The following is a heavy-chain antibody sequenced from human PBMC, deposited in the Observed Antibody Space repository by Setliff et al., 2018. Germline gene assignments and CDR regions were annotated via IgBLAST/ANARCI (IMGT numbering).Heavy chain of an antibody. CDR3: ARDLDYQYYYETSGRDAFDI. J-gene: IGHJ3*02. V-gene: IGHV1-18*01. D-gene: IGHD3-22*01. CDR2: ISSYNGKT. Sequence: ASVKVSCKASGDTFGSYTISWVRQAPGQGLEWMGWISSYNGKTNYAQKLQGRVTMTTDTSTSTAYMELRSLRSDDTAVYYCARDLDYQYYYETSGRDAFDIWGLGTMVTVSS. CDR1: GDTFGSYT.